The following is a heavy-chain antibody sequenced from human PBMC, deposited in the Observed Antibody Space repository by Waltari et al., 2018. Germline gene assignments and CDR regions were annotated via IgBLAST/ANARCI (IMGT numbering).Heavy chain of an antibody. D-gene: IGHD3-10*01. Sequence: EVQLLQSGTELKKPGSTVKISCQVSGYRFTDYYIHWVQQAPGKGPQWMGLVDPEDGETIDAERCQGRVTITADTSTETAFMELSSLTSDDTAVYYCVTALGDRSSASRPFDVWGLGTLITVSS. CDR3: VTALGDRSSASRPFDV. CDR1: GYRFTDYY. CDR2: VDPEDGET. V-gene: IGHV1-69-2*01. J-gene: IGHJ3*01.